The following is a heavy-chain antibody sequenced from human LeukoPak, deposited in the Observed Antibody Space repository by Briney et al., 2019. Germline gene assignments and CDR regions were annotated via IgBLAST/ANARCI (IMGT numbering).Heavy chain of an antibody. Sequence: SETLSLTCTVSGGSISSGSYYWSWIRQPAGKGLEWIGRIYTSGSTNYNPSLKSRVTMSVDTSKNQFSLKLSSVTAADTAVYYCARGGNCSGGSCYSDRGWFDPWGQGTLVTVSS. J-gene: IGHJ5*02. V-gene: IGHV4-61*02. D-gene: IGHD2-15*01. CDR2: IYTSGST. CDR3: ARGGNCSGGSCYSDRGWFDP. CDR1: GGSISSGSYY.